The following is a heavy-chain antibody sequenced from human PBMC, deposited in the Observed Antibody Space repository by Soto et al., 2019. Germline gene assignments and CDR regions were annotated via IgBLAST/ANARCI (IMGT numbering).Heavy chain of an antibody. CDR2: ISYDGSYP. CDR1: GFTFREHA. CDR3: VAEVGPRTFDN. Sequence: QVQLVESGGGVVQPGRSLRLSCAASGFTFREHAMHWVRQAPGKGLEWVALISYDGSYPNYPESVRGRFTISRDDSRSTLFLQMNSLRDEDPAVYYCVAEVGPRTFDNWGQGTLVPVSS. V-gene: IGHV3-30-3*01. D-gene: IGHD1-26*01. J-gene: IGHJ4*02.